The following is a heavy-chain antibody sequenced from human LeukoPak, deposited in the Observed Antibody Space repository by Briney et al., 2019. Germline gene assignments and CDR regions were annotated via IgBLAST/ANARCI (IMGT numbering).Heavy chain of an antibody. CDR3: ATSGYSDSGYFDC. D-gene: IGHD5-12*01. V-gene: IGHV1-69*13. CDR1: GGTFSSYA. Sequence: SVKVTCKASGGTFSSYAISWVRQAPGQGLEWMGGIIPIFGTANYAQKFQGRVTITADESTSTAYMELSSLRSEDTAVYYCATSGYSDSGYFDCWGQGTLVTVSS. CDR2: IIPIFGTA. J-gene: IGHJ4*02.